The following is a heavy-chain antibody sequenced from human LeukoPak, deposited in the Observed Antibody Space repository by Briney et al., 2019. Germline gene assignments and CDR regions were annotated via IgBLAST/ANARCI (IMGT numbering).Heavy chain of an antibody. D-gene: IGHD3-22*01. CDR1: GGSISGYY. J-gene: IGHJ3*02. V-gene: IGHV4-59*01. CDR2: IYYSGST. CDR3: ARDDSSGGDAFDI. Sequence: SETLSLTCTVSGGSISGYYWSWLRQPPGKGLEWIGHIYYSGSTNYNPSLKSRVTISVDTSKNQLSLKLSSVTAADTAGYYCARDDSSGGDAFDIWGQGTMVTVSS.